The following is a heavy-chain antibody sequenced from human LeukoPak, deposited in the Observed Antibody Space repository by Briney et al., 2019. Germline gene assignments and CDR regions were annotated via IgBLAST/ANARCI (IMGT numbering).Heavy chain of an antibody. Sequence: GTSVKFSCKASGFTFTSSAVQWVRQARGQRLEWIGWIVVGSGNTNYAQKFQERVTITRDMSTSTAYMELSSLRSEDTAVYYCAAIPTYYYDSSGYYLLDYWGQGTLVTVSS. V-gene: IGHV1-58*01. D-gene: IGHD3-22*01. CDR3: AAIPTYYYDSSGYYLLDY. CDR2: IVVGSGNT. J-gene: IGHJ4*02. CDR1: GFTFTSSA.